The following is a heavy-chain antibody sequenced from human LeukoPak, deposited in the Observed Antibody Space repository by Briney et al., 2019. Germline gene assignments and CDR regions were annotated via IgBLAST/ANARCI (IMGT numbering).Heavy chain of an antibody. Sequence: QTGGSLRLSCAASGFTFSNHAMTRVRQAPGKGLEWVSEITGSGSSTYYADSVKGRFTISRDNSKNTMFLQMNSVRAEDTATYYCAREWFDFDYWGQGILVTVSS. J-gene: IGHJ4*02. CDR3: AREWFDFDY. CDR1: GFTFSNHA. CDR2: ITGSGSST. D-gene: IGHD3-22*01. V-gene: IGHV3-23*01.